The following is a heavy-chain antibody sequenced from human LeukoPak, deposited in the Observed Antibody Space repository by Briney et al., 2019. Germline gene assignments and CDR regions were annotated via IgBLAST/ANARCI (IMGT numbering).Heavy chain of an antibody. CDR3: ARHKGSSWYVDYFDY. V-gene: IGHV4-39*01. J-gene: IGHJ4*02. D-gene: IGHD6-13*01. CDR1: GGSISSYY. CDR2: IYYSGST. Sequence: SETLSLTCTVSGGSISSYYWGWIRQPPGKGLEWIGSIYYSGSTYYNPSLKSRVTISVDTSKNQFSLKLSSVTAADTAVYYCARHKGSSWYVDYFDYWGQGTLVTVSS.